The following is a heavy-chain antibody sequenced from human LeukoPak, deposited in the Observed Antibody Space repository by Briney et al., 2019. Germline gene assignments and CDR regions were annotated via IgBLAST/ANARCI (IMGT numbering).Heavy chain of an antibody. CDR1: GYSFTSYW. CDR2: IYPGDSDT. CDR3: ARRFRYSGSYETYTFDI. J-gene: IGHJ3*02. D-gene: IGHD1-26*01. V-gene: IGHV5-51*01. Sequence: GESLKISCKGSGYSFTSYWIGWVRQMPGKGLEWMGLIYPGDSDTRYSPSFQGQVTISADKSISTAYLQWSSLKASDTAMYYCARRFRYSGSYETYTFDIWGQGTMVTVSS.